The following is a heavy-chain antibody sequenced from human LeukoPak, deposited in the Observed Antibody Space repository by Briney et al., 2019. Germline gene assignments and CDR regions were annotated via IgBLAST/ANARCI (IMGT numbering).Heavy chain of an antibody. CDR2: IYTSGST. CDR3: ARDGGTGWAFDI. Sequence: SETLSLTCTVSGASISTYYWSWIRQPAGKGLEWIGRIYTSGSTNYIPSPKSRVTMSVDTSKNQFSLKLSSVTAADTAVYYCARDGGTGWAFDIWGQGTMVTVSS. CDR1: GASISTYY. D-gene: IGHD2-15*01. V-gene: IGHV4-4*07. J-gene: IGHJ3*02.